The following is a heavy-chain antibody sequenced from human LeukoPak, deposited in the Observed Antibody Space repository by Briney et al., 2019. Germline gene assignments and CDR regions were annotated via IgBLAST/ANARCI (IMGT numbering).Heavy chain of an antibody. CDR2: IYHSGST. CDR3: ARDLAAAGLYYFDY. D-gene: IGHD6-13*01. V-gene: IGHV4-4*02. CDR1: GGSISSSNW. J-gene: IGHJ4*02. Sequence: SGTLSLTCAVSGGSISSSNWWSWVRQPPGKGLEWIGEIYHSGSTNYNPSLKSRVTISVDTSKNQFSLKLSSVTAADTAVYYCARDLAAAGLYYFDYWGQGTLVTVSS.